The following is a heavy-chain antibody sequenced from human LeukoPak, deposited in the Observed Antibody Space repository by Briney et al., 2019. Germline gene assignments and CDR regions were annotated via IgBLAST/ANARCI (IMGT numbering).Heavy chain of an antibody. V-gene: IGHV3-23*01. J-gene: IGHJ4*02. D-gene: IGHD3-22*01. Sequence: GGSLRLSCAASGFTFSSYAMTWVRQAPGKGLEWVSGISGSGGSTYYADSVKGRFTISRDNSKNTLYLQMSSLRAEDTAVYYCAKGGGLVVGPHFYFDCWGQGTLVTVSS. CDR1: GFTFSSYA. CDR2: ISGSGGST. CDR3: AKGGGLVVGPHFYFDC.